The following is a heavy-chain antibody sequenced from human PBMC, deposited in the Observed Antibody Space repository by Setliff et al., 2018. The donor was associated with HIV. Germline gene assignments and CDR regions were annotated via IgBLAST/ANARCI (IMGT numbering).Heavy chain of an antibody. D-gene: IGHD6-19*01. CDR2: INCNSGGT. Sequence: GASVKVSCKSSGYTFTGSFMHWVRQAPGQGLEWMGWINCNSGGTYYAQNFQGRVTMTRDTSINTAYMELSRLRSDDTALYYCARTLYSSFSSFDYWGQGTLVTVSS. J-gene: IGHJ4*02. CDR3: ARTLYSSFSSFDY. V-gene: IGHV1-2*02. CDR1: GYTFTGSF.